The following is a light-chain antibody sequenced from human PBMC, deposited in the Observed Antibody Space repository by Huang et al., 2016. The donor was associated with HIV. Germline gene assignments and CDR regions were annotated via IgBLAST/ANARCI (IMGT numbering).Light chain of an antibody. CDR1: QNVSGDY. CDR2: GAS. Sequence: EIVLTQSPGTLSLSPGKRATLSCRASQNVSGDYLAWHQQKLGQAHRLLIYGASRRAAGISDRFSGSGSGTDFTLSISKLEPEDFAVYFCQQYGSSPETFGQGTKVEI. J-gene: IGKJ1*01. CDR3: QQYGSSPET. V-gene: IGKV3-20*01.